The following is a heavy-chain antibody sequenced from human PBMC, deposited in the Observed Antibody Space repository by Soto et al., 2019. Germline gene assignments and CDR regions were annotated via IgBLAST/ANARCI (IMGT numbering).Heavy chain of an antibody. Sequence: QVQLVQSGGEVKKPGASVKVSCKASSYTSTSFGISWVRQAPGQGLEWMGWIGTYSGNTNYAEKFQGRVTMTTETETSTSTAYMELRSLRSDDTAVYYCARGADSAFYIWGQGTMVTVSS. CDR3: ARGADSAFYI. V-gene: IGHV1-18*01. D-gene: IGHD1-26*01. J-gene: IGHJ3*02. CDR1: SYTSTSFG. CDR2: IGTYSGNT.